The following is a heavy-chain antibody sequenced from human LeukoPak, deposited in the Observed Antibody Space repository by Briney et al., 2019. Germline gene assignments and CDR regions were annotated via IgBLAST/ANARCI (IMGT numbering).Heavy chain of an antibody. D-gene: IGHD6-13*01. J-gene: IGHJ1*01. Sequence: GGSLRLSCAASGFTFSSYAMSWVRQAPGKGLEWVSAISGSGGSTYYADPVKGRFTISRDNSKNTLYLQMNSLRAEDTAVYYCAKLTAYSTRSSNFQHWGQGTLVTVSS. CDR1: GFTFSSYA. CDR2: ISGSGGST. CDR3: AKLTAYSTRSSNFQH. V-gene: IGHV3-23*01.